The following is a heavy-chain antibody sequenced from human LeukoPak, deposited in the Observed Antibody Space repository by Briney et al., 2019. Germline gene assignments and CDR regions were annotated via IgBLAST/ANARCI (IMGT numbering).Heavy chain of an antibody. V-gene: IGHV1-24*01. J-gene: IGHJ6*02. CDR1: GYTLTELS. D-gene: IGHD3-10*02. CDR3: ATDSTMSRSYYYYYGMDV. CDR2: FDPEDGET. Sequence: GASVTVSCKVSGYTLTELSMHWVRQAPGKGLEWMGGFDPEDGETICAQKFQGRVTMTEDTSTDTAYMELSSLRSEDTAVYYCATDSTMSRSYYYYYGMDVWGQGTTVTVSS.